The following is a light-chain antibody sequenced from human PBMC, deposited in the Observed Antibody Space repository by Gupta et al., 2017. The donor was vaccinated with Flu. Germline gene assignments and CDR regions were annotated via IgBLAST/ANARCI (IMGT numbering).Light chain of an antibody. CDR1: CNAVAGYD. V-gene: IGLV1-40*01. J-gene: IGLJ3*02. CDR2: YDD. Sequence: CNAVAGYDVNWYQQQQGADPQLLIYYDDNRPPCVLDRLFGGNSGTKAALAITGGQVEDEDDYYCYSSDRSVSYGVFGGGTKLTVV. CDR3: YSSDRSVSYGV.